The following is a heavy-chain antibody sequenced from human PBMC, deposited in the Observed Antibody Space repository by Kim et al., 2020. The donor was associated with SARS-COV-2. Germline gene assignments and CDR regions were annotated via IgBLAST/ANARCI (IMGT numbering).Heavy chain of an antibody. V-gene: IGHV3-74*01. J-gene: IGHJ4*02. Sequence: MNNDGSITNYADSVKGRFTISRDNAKNTLYLQMNSLSAEDTAVYYCANLYSWGQGTLVTVAS. CDR2: MNNDGSIT. CDR3: ANLYS.